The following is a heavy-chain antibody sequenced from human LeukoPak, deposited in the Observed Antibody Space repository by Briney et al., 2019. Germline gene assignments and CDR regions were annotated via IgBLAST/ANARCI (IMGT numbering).Heavy chain of an antibody. D-gene: IGHD5-24*01. CDR3: ARGDGYNFFDY. CDR2: FYVGGAT. J-gene: IGHJ4*02. CDR1: GFSVTNKY. V-gene: IGHV3-53*01. Sequence: GGSLRHSRAVSGFSVTNKYMSWVRQAPGKGLEWVSVFYVGGATYYADSVKGRFTISRDNSENTLYLQMKSLRAEDTAVYYCARGDGYNFFDYWGQGTLVTVSS.